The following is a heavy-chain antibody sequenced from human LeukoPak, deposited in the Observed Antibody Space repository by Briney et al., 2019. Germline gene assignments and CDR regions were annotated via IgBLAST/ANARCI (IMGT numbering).Heavy chain of an antibody. CDR1: GGSFSGYY. CDR3: ARENVDFDY. V-gene: IGHV4-34*01. J-gene: IGHJ4*02. CDR2: INHSGST. D-gene: IGHD5-12*01. Sequence: SETLSLTCAVYGGSFSGYYWSWIRQPPGKGLAWIWEINHSGSTNYNPSLKSRFTISVDTSKNQFSLKLSSVTAADTAVYYCARENVDFDYWGQGTLVNVSS.